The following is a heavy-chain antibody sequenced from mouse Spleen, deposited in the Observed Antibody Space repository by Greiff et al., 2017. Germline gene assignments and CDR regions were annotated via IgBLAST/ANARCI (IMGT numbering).Heavy chain of an antibody. J-gene: IGHJ2*01. CDR3: TTTTVADY. Sequence: VQLKESGAELVRPGASVKLSCTASGFNIKDDYMHWVKQRPEQGLEWIGWIDPENGDTEYASKFQGKATITADTSSNTAYLQLSSLTSEDTAVYYCTTTTVADYWGQGTTLTVSS. D-gene: IGHD1-1*01. CDR2: IDPENGDT. V-gene: IGHV14-4*01. CDR1: GFNIKDDY.